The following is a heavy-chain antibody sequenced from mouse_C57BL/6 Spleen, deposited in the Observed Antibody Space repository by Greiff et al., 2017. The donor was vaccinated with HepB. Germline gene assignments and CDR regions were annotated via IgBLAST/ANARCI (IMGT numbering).Heavy chain of an antibody. Sequence: EVQVVESGEGLVKPGGSLKLSCAASGFTFSSYAMSWVRQTPEKRLEWVAYISSGGDYIYYADTVKGRCTISRDNARNTLYLQMSSLKSEDTAMDYCTRDPYDGGWFAYWGQGTLVTVSA. J-gene: IGHJ3*01. V-gene: IGHV5-9-1*02. CDR3: TRDPYDGGWFAY. D-gene: IGHD2-3*01. CDR1: GFTFSSYA. CDR2: ISSGGDYI.